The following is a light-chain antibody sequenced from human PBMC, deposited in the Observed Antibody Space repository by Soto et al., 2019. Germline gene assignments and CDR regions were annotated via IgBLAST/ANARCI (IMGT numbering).Light chain of an antibody. V-gene: IGKV1-5*01. Sequence: DIHRTHSPSTLSASIVDRVTITFLASQSIGSWLAWYQQKPGKAPKLLIYDASSLQSGVPSRFSGSGSGTEFTLTISSLQPDDFATYYCQPFKSYSLTFGGGTKVDIK. CDR1: QSIGSW. CDR3: QPFKSYSLT. J-gene: IGKJ4*01. CDR2: DAS.